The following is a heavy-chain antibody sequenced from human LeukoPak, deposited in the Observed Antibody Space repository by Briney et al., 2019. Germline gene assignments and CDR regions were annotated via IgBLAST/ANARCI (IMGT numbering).Heavy chain of an antibody. CDR1: GFTFSSYG. J-gene: IGHJ4*02. D-gene: IGHD1-26*01. CDR2: IWYDGSNK. CDR3: ARGPGSGSYSGYLNY. V-gene: IGHV3-33*01. Sequence: GGSLRLSCAASGFTFSSYGMHWVRQAPGKGLEWVAVIWYDGSNKYYADSVKGRFTISRDNSKNTLYLQMSSLRAEDTAVYYCARGPGSGSYSGYLNYWGQGTLVTVSS.